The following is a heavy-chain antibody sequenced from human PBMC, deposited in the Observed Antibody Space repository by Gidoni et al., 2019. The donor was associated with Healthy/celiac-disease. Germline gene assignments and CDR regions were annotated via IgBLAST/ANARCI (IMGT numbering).Heavy chain of an antibody. CDR2: IYPGDSDT. J-gene: IGHJ3*02. CDR1: GYSFTSYW. V-gene: IGHV5-51*01. D-gene: IGHD3-10*01. CDR3: ARHGTMVRGPPPYAFDI. Sequence: EVQLVQSGAEVKKPGESLKISCKGSGYSFTSYWIGWVRQMPGNGLEWSGIIYPGDSDTRYSPSFQGQVTISADKSISTAYLQWSSLKASDTAMYYCARHGTMVRGPPPYAFDIWGQGTMVTVSS.